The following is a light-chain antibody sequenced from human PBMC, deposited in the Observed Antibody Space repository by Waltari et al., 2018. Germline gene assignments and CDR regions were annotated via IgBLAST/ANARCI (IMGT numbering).Light chain of an antibody. J-gene: IGKJ1*01. CDR3: QQTNSFPRT. CDR2: SAS. V-gene: IGKV1-12*01. Sequence: DIQMTQSPSFVSASVEDRVTITCRASQGIDNWLAWYQQKPGKAPKFLIYSASSLQSGVPSRFVGSGSGTDFILTISRLQPEDSATYFCQQTNSFPRTFGQGTKVAIK. CDR1: QGIDNW.